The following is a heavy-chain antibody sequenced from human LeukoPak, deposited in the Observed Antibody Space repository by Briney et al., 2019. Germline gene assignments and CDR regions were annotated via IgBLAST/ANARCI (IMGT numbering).Heavy chain of an antibody. J-gene: IGHJ4*02. CDR1: GGSISSGDYY. CDR3: AREGGFYRPLDY. V-gene: IGHV4-31*03. D-gene: IGHD3-3*01. CDR2: IYYSGTT. Sequence: PSQTLSLTCTVSGGSISSGDYYWSWIRQHPGKGLEWIGYIYYSGTTYYNPSLKSRVTISSDTSKNQFSLKLSSVTAADTAVYYCAREGGFYRPLDYSGQGTLVTVSS.